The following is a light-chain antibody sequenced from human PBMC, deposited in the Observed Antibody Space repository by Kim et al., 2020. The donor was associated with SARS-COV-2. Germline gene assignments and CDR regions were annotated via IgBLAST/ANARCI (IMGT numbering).Light chain of an antibody. CDR3: QSSDSADWV. CDR2: EDN. V-gene: IGLV6-57*03. CDR1: SGFIAGNY. Sequence: NFMLTQPHSVSESPGKTVTISCTRSSGFIAGNYVQWYQQRPGSAPTTVINEDNRRPSGVPDRFSGSIDSSSNSASLTISGLRTEDEGDYYCQSSDSADWVFGGGTQLTVL. J-gene: IGLJ3*02.